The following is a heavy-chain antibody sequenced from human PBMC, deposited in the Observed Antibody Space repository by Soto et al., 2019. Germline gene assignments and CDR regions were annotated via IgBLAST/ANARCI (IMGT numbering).Heavy chain of an antibody. CDR2: ISGSGATP. CDR3: AKEGTSGLYYFDY. J-gene: IGHJ4*02. CDR1: GFTFSNYA. Sequence: PGGSLRLSCAASGFTFSNYAISWVRQAPGKGMEWVSIISGSGATPYYADSVKGRFTISRDNSRNTLYLQMNSLRAGDSAKYYCAKEGTSGLYYFDYWGPGTLVTVSS. D-gene: IGHD6-19*01. V-gene: IGHV3-23*01.